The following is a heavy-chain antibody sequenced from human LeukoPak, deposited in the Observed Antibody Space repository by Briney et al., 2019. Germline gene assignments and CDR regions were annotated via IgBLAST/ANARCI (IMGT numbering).Heavy chain of an antibody. D-gene: IGHD2-2*01. V-gene: IGHV1-18*01. CDR2: ISAYNGNT. CDR3: ARDANPIRYCSSTSCYWWFDP. Sequence: ASVKVSCKASGYTFTSYGISWVRQAPGQGLEWMGWISAYNGNTNYAQKLQGRVTMTTDTSTSTAYMELRSLRSDDTAVYYCARDANPIRYCSSTSCYWWFDPWGQGTLVTVSS. CDR1: GYTFTSYG. J-gene: IGHJ5*02.